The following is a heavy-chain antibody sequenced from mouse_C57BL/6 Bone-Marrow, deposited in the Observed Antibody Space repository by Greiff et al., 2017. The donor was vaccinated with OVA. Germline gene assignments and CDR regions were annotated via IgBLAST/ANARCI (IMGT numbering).Heavy chain of an antibody. CDR2: ISSGGDYI. CDR3: TRGTGTGFDY. CDR1: GFTFSSYA. D-gene: IGHD4-1*01. Sequence: EVMLVESGEGLVKPGGSLKLSCAASGFTFSSYAMSWVRQTPEKRLEWVAYISSGGDYIYYADTVKGRFTISRDNARNTLCLQMSSLKSEDTAMYYCTRGTGTGFDYWGQGTTLTVAS. V-gene: IGHV5S21*01. J-gene: IGHJ2*01.